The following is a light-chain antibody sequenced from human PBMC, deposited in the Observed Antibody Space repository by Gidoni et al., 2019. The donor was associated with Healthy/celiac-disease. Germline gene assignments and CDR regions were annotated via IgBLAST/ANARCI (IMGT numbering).Light chain of an antibody. Sequence: QSVLTQPPPVSAAPGQKVTISFSGISSNIGNNYVSWYQQIPGTAPKLLIYENNKRPSGIPDRFSGSKSGTSATLGITGLQTGDEADYYCGTWDSSLSAGVFGGGTKLTVL. J-gene: IGLJ2*01. CDR2: ENN. V-gene: IGLV1-51*02. CDR3: GTWDSSLSAGV. CDR1: SSNIGNNY.